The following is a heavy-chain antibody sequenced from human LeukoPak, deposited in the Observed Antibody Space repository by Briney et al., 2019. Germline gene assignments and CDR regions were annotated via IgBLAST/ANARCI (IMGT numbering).Heavy chain of an antibody. CDR1: GGSIRSTTDH. Sequence: KTSDTLSLTCTVSGGSIRSTTDHGSWIRQHPGKGLEWYGYTYHTQATNYNPSLRSRVTISVDTSKNQFSLKLSSVTAADTAVYYCATMKAVRVNDFWSGYPDNWGQGTLVTVSS. V-gene: IGHV4-61*01. D-gene: IGHD3-3*01. CDR2: TYHTQAT. J-gene: IGHJ4*02. CDR3: ATMKAVRVNDFWSGYPDN.